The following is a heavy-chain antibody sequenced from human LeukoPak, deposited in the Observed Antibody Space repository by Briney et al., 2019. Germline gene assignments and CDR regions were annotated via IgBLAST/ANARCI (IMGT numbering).Heavy chain of an antibody. D-gene: IGHD2-21*02. Sequence: GGSLRLSCATSGFTFSSYGMHWVRQAPGKGLEWVAVIWYDGSNKYYADSVKGRFTISRDNSKNTLYLQMNSLRAEDTAVYYCARELYCGGDCYSRLFYYYYGMDVWGQGTTVTVSS. V-gene: IGHV3-33*01. CDR3: ARELYCGGDCYSRLFYYYYGMDV. CDR2: IWYDGSNK. J-gene: IGHJ6*02. CDR1: GFTFSSYG.